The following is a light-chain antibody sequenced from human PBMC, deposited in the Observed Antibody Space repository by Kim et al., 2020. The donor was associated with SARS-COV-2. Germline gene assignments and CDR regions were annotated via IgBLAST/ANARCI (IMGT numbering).Light chain of an antibody. CDR3: QSSDTSSTSWV. CDR1: ALPKQY. V-gene: IGLV3-25*03. Sequence: AGPTARITCSGDALPKQYAYWYQQKPGQPPLLVIYKDTERPSGIPERFSGSTSGTTVTLTISGVQTQDEADYYCQSSDTSSTSWVFGGGTKLTVL. J-gene: IGLJ3*02. CDR2: KDT.